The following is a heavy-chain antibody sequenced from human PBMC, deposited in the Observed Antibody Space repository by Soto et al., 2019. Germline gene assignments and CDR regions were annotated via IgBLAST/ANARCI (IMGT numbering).Heavy chain of an antibody. Sequence: SETLSLTCAVSGGSISSGGYSWSWIRQPPGKGLEWIGYIYHSGSTYYSPSLKSRVTISVDTSKNQFSLKLSSVTAADTAVYYCARHGYYYDSSGYYLYYFDYWGQGTLVTVSS. D-gene: IGHD3-22*01. CDR2: IYHSGST. CDR1: GGSISSGGYS. CDR3: ARHGYYYDSSGYYLYYFDY. J-gene: IGHJ4*02. V-gene: IGHV4-30-2*03.